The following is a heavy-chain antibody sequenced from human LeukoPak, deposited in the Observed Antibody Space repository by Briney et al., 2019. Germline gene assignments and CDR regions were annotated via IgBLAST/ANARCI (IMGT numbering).Heavy chain of an antibody. Sequence: KPSETLSLTCTVSGGSISSSSYYWGWIRQPPGKGLEWIGSIYYSGSTYYNPSLKSRVTISVDTSKNQFSLKLSSMTAADTAVYYCARFIAAADTIDYWGQGTLVTVSS. V-gene: IGHV4-39*01. CDR1: GGSISSSSYY. CDR2: IYYSGST. CDR3: ARFIAAADTIDY. D-gene: IGHD6-13*01. J-gene: IGHJ4*02.